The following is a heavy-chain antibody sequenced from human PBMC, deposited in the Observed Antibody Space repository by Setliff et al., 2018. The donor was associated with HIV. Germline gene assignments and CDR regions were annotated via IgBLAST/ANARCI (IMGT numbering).Heavy chain of an antibody. CDR2: IYASGTT. D-gene: IGHD2-21*02. V-gene: IGHV4-4*09. Sequence: TLSLPCTVSRGSIKHYYWSWIRQPPGKGLECIGYIYASGTTQYNPSLESRATISLDTSKNQISLKLKSVTAADTAMYYCARVFPVVTAEDNRFDPWGQGTLVTVSS. CDR1: RGSIKHYY. J-gene: IGHJ5*02. CDR3: ARVFPVVTAEDNRFDP.